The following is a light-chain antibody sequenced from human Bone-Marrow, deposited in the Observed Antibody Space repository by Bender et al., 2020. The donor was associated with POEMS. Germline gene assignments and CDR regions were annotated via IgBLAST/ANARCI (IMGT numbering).Light chain of an antibody. CDR2: VDD. CDR3: STWDDRLNAWL. CDR1: SIGRNP. Sequence: QSVLTQPPSASGTPGQRVTISCSGGSIGRNPIHWYQQPPGTAPRLVIYVDDLRPSGVPNRFSASTSGSSASLAISGLQSEDAADYYCSTWDDRLNAWLFGGGTKLTVL. V-gene: IGLV1-44*01. J-gene: IGLJ3*02.